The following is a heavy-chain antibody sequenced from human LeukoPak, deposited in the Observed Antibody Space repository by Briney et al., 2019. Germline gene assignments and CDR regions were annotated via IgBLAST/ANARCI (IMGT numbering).Heavy chain of an antibody. CDR1: GGTFSSYA. CDR2: IIPIFGTA. CDR3: ARALHSYYYGSGSPHDYYGMDV. J-gene: IGHJ6*02. Sequence: SEKVSCKASGGTFSSYAISWVRQAPGQGLEWMGGIIPIFGTANYAQKFQGRVTITADESTSTAYMELSSLRSEDTAVYYCARALHSYYYGSGSPHDYYGMDVWGQGTTVTVSS. V-gene: IGHV1-69*13. D-gene: IGHD3-10*01.